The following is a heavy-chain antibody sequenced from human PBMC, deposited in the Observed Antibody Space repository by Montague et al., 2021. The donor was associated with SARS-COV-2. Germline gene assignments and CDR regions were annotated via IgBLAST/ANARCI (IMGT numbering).Heavy chain of an antibody. CDR2: ISSSSTI. D-gene: IGHD5-18*01. CDR3: ARDLGLVPAMVYYYYYGMDV. CDR1: GFTFSSYS. Sequence: SLRLSCAASGFTFSSYSMNWVRQAPGKGLEWVSYISSSSTIYYAGSVXXRCTISRDNAKNSLYLQMNSLRDEDTAVYYCARDLGLVPAMVYYYYYGMDVWGQGTTVTVSS. V-gene: IGHV3-48*02. J-gene: IGHJ6*02.